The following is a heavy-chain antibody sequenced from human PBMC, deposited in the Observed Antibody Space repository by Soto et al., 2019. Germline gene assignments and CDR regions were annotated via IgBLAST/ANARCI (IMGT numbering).Heavy chain of an antibody. CDR3: ARAPRGGVIIVITSAQIDY. V-gene: IGHV1-46*01. CDR2: ISPDGGST. Sequence: QVQLVQSGAEVKKPGASVKVSCKASGYDFTDHYIHWVRQAPGQGPEWMGIISPDGGSTRYSQKFQARITITRDTSTSTVYMELSSLRSEDTAVYYCARAPRGGVIIVITSAQIDYWGQGTLVTVSS. J-gene: IGHJ4*02. D-gene: IGHD3-10*01. CDR1: GYDFTDHY.